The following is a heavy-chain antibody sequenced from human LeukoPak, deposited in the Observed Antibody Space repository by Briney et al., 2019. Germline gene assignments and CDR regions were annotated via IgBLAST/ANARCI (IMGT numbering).Heavy chain of an antibody. J-gene: IGHJ1*01. Sequence: LRLSCAASGFTFSSYSMNWVRQAPGKGLEWVSGISWNSGSIGYADSVKGRFTISRDNAKNSLYLQMNSLRAEDTALYYCAKAPGSSWTGYFQHWGQGTLVTVSS. CDR2: ISWNSGSI. V-gene: IGHV3-9*01. D-gene: IGHD6-13*01. CDR1: GFTFSSYS. CDR3: AKAPGSSWTGYFQH.